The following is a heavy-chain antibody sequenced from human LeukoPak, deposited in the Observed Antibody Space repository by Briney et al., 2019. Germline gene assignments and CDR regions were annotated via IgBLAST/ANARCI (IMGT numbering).Heavy chain of an antibody. CDR1: GGSISSYY. D-gene: IGHD3-16*01. V-gene: IGHV4-59*01. J-gene: IGHJ6*03. Sequence: PSETLSLTCTVSGGSISSYYWSWIRQPPGKGLKWIGNIYYSGYTTYSPSLRSRVTISVDTSKNQFSLKLSSVTAADTAVYYCARETSQKGAHYMDVWGKGTTVTISS. CDR2: IYYSGYT. CDR3: ARETSQKGAHYMDV.